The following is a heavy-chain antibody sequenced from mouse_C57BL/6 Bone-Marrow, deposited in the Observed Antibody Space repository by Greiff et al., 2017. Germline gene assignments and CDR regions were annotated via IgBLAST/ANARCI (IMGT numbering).Heavy chain of an antibody. CDR2: INPNNGGT. CDR1: GYTFTDYY. J-gene: IGHJ3*01. CDR3: AIAYPAWFAY. V-gene: IGHV1-26*01. Sequence: VQLQQSGPELVKPGASVKISCKASGYTFTDYYMNWVKQSPGQSLEWIGDINPNNGGTSYNQKFKGKATLTVDKSSSTAYMELRSLTSEDFAVYACAIAYPAWFAYWGQGTMVTVSA.